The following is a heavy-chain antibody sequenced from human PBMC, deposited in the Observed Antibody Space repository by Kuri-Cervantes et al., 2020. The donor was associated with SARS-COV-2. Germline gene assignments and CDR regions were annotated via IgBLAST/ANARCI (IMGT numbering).Heavy chain of an antibody. V-gene: IGHV4-34*01. J-gene: IGHJ6*02. CDR2: INRSGST. D-gene: IGHD2-15*01. CDR1: GGSFSSSY. CDR3: ARGKRVGYCSGGSCYSGRSINYYYYGMDV. Sequence: SETLSLTCAVYGGSFSSSYWSWIRQPPGKGLEWIGEINRSGSTNYNPSLKSRVTISEDTSKNQFSLKLTSVTAADTAAYYCARGKRVGYCSGGSCYSGRSINYYYYGMDVWGQGTTVTVSS.